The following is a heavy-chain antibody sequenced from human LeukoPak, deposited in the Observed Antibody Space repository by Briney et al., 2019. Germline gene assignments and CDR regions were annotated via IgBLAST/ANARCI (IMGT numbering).Heavy chain of an antibody. CDR2: INSDGSTR. CDR3: ARTADSYYDSSYINY. Sequence: GGSLRLSCAASGFTFSSYWMNWVRQAPGKGLVWVSRINSDGSTRTYADSVKGRFTISRDNAKNSLYLQMNSLRAGDTALYYCARTADSYYDSSYINYWGQGTLVTVSS. V-gene: IGHV3-74*01. CDR1: GFTFSSYW. J-gene: IGHJ4*02. D-gene: IGHD3-22*01.